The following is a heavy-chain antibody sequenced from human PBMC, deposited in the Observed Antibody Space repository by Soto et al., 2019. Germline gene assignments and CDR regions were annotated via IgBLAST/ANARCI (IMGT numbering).Heavy chain of an antibody. CDR2: IYYSGST. D-gene: IGHD3-10*02. CDR3: ARVVYVFRVSFSYYYGMDV. J-gene: IGHJ6*02. Sequence: PSETLSLTCTVSGGSISSGGYYWSWIRQHPGKGLEWTGYIYYSGSTYYNPSLKSRVTISVDTSKNQFSLKLSSVTAADTAVYYCARVVYVFRVSFSYYYGMDVWGQGTTVTVSS. V-gene: IGHV4-31*03. CDR1: GGSISSGGYY.